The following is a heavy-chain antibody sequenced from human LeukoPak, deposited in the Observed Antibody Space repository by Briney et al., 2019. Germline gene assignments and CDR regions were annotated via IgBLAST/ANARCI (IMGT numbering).Heavy chain of an antibody. J-gene: IGHJ6*02. CDR3: ARDYPGNSRSIAVGRNYYYYGMDV. Sequence: ASVKVSCKASGGTFSSYAISWVRQAPGQGLEWMGWISAYNGNTNYAQKLQGRVTMATDTSTSTAYMELRSLRSDDTAVYYCARDYPGNSRSIAVGRNYYYYGMDVWGQGTTVTVSS. CDR1: GGTFSSYA. V-gene: IGHV1-18*01. CDR2: ISAYNGNT. D-gene: IGHD6-19*01.